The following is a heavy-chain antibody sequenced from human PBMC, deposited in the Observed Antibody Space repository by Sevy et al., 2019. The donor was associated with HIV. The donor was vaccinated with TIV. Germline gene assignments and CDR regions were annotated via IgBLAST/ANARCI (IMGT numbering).Heavy chain of an antibody. J-gene: IGHJ4*02. CDR3: ARGSGWEGREYYFDY. CDR2: INPSGGST. CDR1: GYTFTSYY. D-gene: IGHD6-19*01. Sequence: ASVKVSCKASGYTFTSYYMHWVRQAPGQGLEWMGIINPSGGSTSYAQKFQGRVTMTRDTSTSTVYMELSSLGSEDTAVYYCARGSGWEGREYYFDYWGQGTLVTVSS. V-gene: IGHV1-46*01.